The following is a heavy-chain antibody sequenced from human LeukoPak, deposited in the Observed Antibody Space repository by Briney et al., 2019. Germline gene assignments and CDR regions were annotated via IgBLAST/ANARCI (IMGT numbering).Heavy chain of an antibody. CDR2: INNDGRST. CDR1: GFTFINAW. J-gene: IGHJ4*02. V-gene: IGHV3-74*01. CDR3: ARGFVTVVRGVVINLEFFDY. D-gene: IGHD3-10*01. Sequence: GGSLRLSCAASGFTFINAWMYWVRHAPGKGLMWVARINNDGRSTTYADAVKGRFTISRDNAKNTLYLQMNSLKAEDTAVYHCARGFVTVVRGVVINLEFFDYWGQGTLGTVSS.